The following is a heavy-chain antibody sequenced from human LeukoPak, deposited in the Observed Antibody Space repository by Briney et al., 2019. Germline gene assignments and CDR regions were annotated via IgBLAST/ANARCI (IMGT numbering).Heavy chain of an antibody. V-gene: IGHV4-39*01. Sequence: PSETLSLTCIVSGGSVSSGGHYWGWIRQPPGKGLEWIGSIYYSGSTYYNPSLNNRVTIFIDMSKNQFSLRLNSVTATDTAVYYCTRLVCGGGSCLAEFDYWGQGTLVTVSS. CDR2: IYYSGST. CDR3: TRLVCGGGSCLAEFDY. J-gene: IGHJ4*02. D-gene: IGHD2-15*01. CDR1: GGSVSSGGHY.